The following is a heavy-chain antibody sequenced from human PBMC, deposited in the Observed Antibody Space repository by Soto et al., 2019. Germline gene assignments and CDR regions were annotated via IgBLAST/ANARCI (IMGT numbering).Heavy chain of an antibody. Sequence: ASVKVSCKASGYTFTSYDINWVRQATGQGLEWMGWMNPNSGNTGYAQKFQGRVTMTRNTSISTAYMELSSLRSEDTAVYYCSIGGITIFGVVNSYYYYMDVWGKGTTVTVSS. CDR1: GYTFTSYD. D-gene: IGHD3-3*01. J-gene: IGHJ6*03. CDR3: SIGGITIFGVVNSYYYYMDV. CDR2: MNPNSGNT. V-gene: IGHV1-8*01.